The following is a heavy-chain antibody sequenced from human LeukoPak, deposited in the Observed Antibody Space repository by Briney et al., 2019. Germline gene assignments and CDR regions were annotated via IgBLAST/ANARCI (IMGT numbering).Heavy chain of an antibody. V-gene: IGHV3-30*18. Sequence: GRSLRLSCAASGFTFSSYGMHGVRQAPGKGLEGVAVISYDGSNKYYADSVKGRFTISRDNSKNTLYLQMNSLRAEDTAVYYCAKALYGDGLNFDYWGQGTLVTVSS. D-gene: IGHD4-17*01. CDR2: ISYDGSNK. J-gene: IGHJ4*02. CDR3: AKALYGDGLNFDY. CDR1: GFTFSSYG.